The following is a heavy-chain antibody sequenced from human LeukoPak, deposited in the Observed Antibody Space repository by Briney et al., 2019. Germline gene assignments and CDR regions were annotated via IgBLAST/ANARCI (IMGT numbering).Heavy chain of an antibody. CDR3: AREYSSSSGRRAFDI. V-gene: IGHV4-59*08. CDR2: IYCSGST. Sequence: SGTLSLTCTVSGGSISSYYWNWIRQPPGKGLEWIGYIYCSGSTKHTPSLKSRVTILVDTSKNQFSLRLSSVTAADTAVYYCAREYSSSSGRRAFDIWGQGTMVTVP. CDR1: GGSISSYY. J-gene: IGHJ3*02. D-gene: IGHD6-6*01.